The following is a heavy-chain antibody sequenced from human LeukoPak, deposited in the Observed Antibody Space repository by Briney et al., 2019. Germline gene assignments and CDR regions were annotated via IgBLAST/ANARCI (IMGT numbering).Heavy chain of an antibody. Sequence: PSETLSLTCTVSGYSISSGYYWGWIRQPPGKGLEWIGEINHSGSTNYNPSLKSRVTISVDTSKNQFSLKLSSVTAADTAVYYCARPVYYYDSSGYTEGIFDYWGQGTLVTVSS. D-gene: IGHD3-22*01. J-gene: IGHJ4*02. CDR3: ARPVYYYDSSGYTEGIFDY. CDR2: INHSGST. CDR1: GYSISSGYY. V-gene: IGHV4-38-2*02.